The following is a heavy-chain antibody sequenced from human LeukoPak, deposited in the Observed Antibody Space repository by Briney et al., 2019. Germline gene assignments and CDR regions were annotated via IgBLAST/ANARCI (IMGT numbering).Heavy chain of an antibody. D-gene: IGHD2-8*01. Sequence: GGSLRLSCAAASGFTFSSYAMVCVRQAPGKGLEWVSAISGSGDSTYYADSVKGRFTISRDDSKNTLYMQMNSLRAEDTAVYYCAKDESSGNGPRGYFDYWGQGTLVTVSS. CDR2: ISGSGDST. CDR1: GFTFSSYA. CDR3: AKDESSGNGPRGYFDY. V-gene: IGHV3-23*01. J-gene: IGHJ4*02.